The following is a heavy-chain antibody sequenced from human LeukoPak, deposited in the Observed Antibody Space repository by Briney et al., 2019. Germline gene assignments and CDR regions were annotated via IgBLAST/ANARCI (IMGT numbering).Heavy chain of an antibody. CDR1: GFTFSSYS. J-gene: IGHJ5*02. V-gene: IGHV3-21*01. Sequence: GGSLRLSCAASGFTFSSYSMNWVRQAPGKGLEWVSSISSSSSYIYYADSVKGRFTISRDNAKNSLYLQMNSLRAEDTAVYYCATHRSSGWYGDWFDPWGQGTLVTVSS. CDR2: ISSSSSYI. CDR3: ATHRSSGWYGDWFDP. D-gene: IGHD6-19*01.